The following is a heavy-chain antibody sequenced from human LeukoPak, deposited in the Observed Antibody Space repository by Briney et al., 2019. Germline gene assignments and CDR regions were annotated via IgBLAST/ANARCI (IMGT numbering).Heavy chain of an antibody. CDR3: ARGRGSVPFFDF. D-gene: IGHD3-10*01. J-gene: IGHJ4*02. CDR1: GGSISSYY. CDR2: IYYSGST. V-gene: IGHV4-59*01. Sequence: SETLSLTCTVSGGSISSYYWTWIRQPPGKGLEWIGYIYYSGSTFYNPSLQSRVTISVDMSKSQFYLTMNSVTVADTAIYYCARGRGSVPFFDFWGQGTLVTVSS.